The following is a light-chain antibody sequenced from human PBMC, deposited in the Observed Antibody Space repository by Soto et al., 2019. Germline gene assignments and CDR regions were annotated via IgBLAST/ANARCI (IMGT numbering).Light chain of an antibody. Sequence: QSALTQPASVSGSPGQSITISCTGTSSDVGGYNYVSWYQQHPGKAPKLMIYAVSNRPSGVSNRFSGSKSGNTASLSISELQAEDEADYYCSSYTSSRTLVFGTGTKLTVL. CDR1: SSDVGGYNY. CDR3: SSYTSSRTLV. CDR2: AVS. V-gene: IGLV2-14*01. J-gene: IGLJ1*01.